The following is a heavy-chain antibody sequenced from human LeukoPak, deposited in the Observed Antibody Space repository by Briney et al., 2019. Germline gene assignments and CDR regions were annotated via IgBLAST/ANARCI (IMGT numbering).Heavy chain of an antibody. CDR1: GFTFSSYG. D-gene: IGHD5-18*01. CDR3: ARDRTDTAMVYGMDV. V-gene: IGHV3-33*01. CDR2: IWYDGSNK. Sequence: PGRSLRLSCAASGFTFSSYGMHWVRQAPGKGLEWVAVIWYDGSNKYYADSVKGRFTISRDNSKNTLYLQMNSLRAEDTAVYYCARDRTDTAMVYGMDVWGQGTTVTVSS. J-gene: IGHJ6*02.